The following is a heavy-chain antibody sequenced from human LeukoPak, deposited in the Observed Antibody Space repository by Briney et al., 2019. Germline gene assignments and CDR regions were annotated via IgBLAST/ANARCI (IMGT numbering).Heavy chain of an antibody. V-gene: IGHV5-51*01. D-gene: IGHD3-22*01. CDR3: ARQTFNYYDSTGYYSSYYFDY. CDR2: IYPSDSVT. Sequence: GESPKISCKGFGYSFTSYWIGWVRQLPGKGLEWMGIIYPSDSVTRYSPSFQGQVTISADKSISTAYPQWSSLKASDTAMYYCARQTFNYYDSTGYYSSYYFDYWGQGTRVTVSS. CDR1: GYSFTSYW. J-gene: IGHJ4*02.